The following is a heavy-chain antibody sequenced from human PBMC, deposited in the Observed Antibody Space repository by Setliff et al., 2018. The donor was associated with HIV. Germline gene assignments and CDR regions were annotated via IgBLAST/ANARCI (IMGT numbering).Heavy chain of an antibody. CDR3: ARVGAAAGTAWYFDL. V-gene: IGHV1-18*01. CDR1: GYTFTNFG. Sequence: ASVKVSCKASGYTFTNFGISWVRQAPGQGLEWMGWISTYSDETSSSQNLQGRVTMTRDTSTSTVYMELSSLRSEDTAVYYCARVGAAAGTAWYFDLWGRGTLVTVSS. D-gene: IGHD6-13*01. J-gene: IGHJ2*01. CDR2: ISTYSDET.